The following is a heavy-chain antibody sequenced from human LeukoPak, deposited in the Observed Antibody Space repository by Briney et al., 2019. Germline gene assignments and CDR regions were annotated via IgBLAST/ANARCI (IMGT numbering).Heavy chain of an antibody. CDR1: GFTVSSNY. J-gene: IGHJ3*02. CDR2: ITTSGSTK. D-gene: IGHD3-22*01. CDR3: ARDRDPGYNDSSGYRRVNAFDI. Sequence: GGSLRLSCAASGFTVSSNYMSWVRQAPGNGLEWVSYITTSGSTKYYADSVKGRFTISRDNAKNSVYLQMNSLRAEDTAVYYCARDRDPGYNDSSGYRRVNAFDIWGQGTMVTVSS. V-gene: IGHV3-11*04.